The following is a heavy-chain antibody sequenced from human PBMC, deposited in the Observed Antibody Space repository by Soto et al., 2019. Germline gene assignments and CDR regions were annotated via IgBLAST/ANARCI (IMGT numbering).Heavy chain of an antibody. CDR3: ARDNGIMITFGGAYGMDV. J-gene: IGHJ6*02. V-gene: IGHV3-33*01. Sequence: QVQLVESGGGVVQPGRSLRLSCAAYGFTFSSYGMHWVRQAPGKGLEWVAVIWYDGSNKYYADSVKGRFTISRDNSKNTLYLQMNSLRAEDTAVYYCARDNGIMITFGGAYGMDVWGQGTTVTVSS. CDR2: IWYDGSNK. CDR1: GFTFSSYG. D-gene: IGHD3-16*01.